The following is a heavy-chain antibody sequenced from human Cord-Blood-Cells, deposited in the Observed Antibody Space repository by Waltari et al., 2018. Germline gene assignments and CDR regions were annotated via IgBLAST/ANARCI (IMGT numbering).Heavy chain of an antibody. CDR1: GYTFTRYS. V-gene: IGHV1-46*01. CDR3: ARQTSKYGSGSYFQH. D-gene: IGHD3-10*01. J-gene: IGHJ1*01. CDR2: INPSGGST. Sequence: QVQLVQSGAEVKKPGASVKVSCKASGYTFTRYSLHWVPQAPGQGLEWMGIINPSGGSTSYAQKFQGRVTMTRDTSTSTVYMELSSLRSEDTAVYYCARQTSKYGSGSYFQHWGQGTLVTVSS.